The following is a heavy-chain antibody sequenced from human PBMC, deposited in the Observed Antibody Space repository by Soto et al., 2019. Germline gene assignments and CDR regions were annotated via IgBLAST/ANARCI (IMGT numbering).Heavy chain of an antibody. J-gene: IGHJ5*01. D-gene: IGHD5-18*01. CDR1: GGTFYTYT. CDR3: ARIPRYSFPTSDDLDS. Sequence: QVQLVQSGAEVRKPGSSVQVSCKASGGTFYTYTFSWVRQAPGQGLEWMGSITPIYPTTNYAEKFQGRLTVTADGSTNTAYMELNSLTSDDTAVYYCARIPRYSFPTSDDLDSWGHGTLVTVSS. V-gene: IGHV1-69*15. CDR2: ITPIYPTT.